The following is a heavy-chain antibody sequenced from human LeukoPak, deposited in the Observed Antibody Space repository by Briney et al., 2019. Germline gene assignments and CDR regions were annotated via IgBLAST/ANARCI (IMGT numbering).Heavy chain of an antibody. D-gene: IGHD3-10*01. CDR3: ARGVWFGDNWFDP. CDR1: GGSISSYY. V-gene: IGHV4-59*01. CDR2: IYYSGST. J-gene: IGHJ5*02. Sequence: SETLSLACTVSGGSISSYYWSWIRQPPGKGLGWIGYIYYSGSTNYNPSLKSRVTISVDTSKNQFSLKLSSVTAADTAVYYCARGVWFGDNWFDPWGQGTLVTVSS.